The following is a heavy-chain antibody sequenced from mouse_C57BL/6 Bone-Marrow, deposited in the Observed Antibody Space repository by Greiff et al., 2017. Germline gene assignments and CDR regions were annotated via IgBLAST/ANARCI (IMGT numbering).Heavy chain of an antibody. CDR2: IWSGGST. CDR3: ARNFPSAAYYLDY. J-gene: IGHJ2*01. Sequence: QVQLQQSGPGLVQPSQSLSITCTASGFSLTSYGVHWVRQSPGKGLEWLGVIWSGGSTDNNAAFISSLSISKDNSKSHVFFKMNSMQADDTAIYXCARNFPSAAYYLDYWGKGTTLTVSS. V-gene: IGHV2-2*01. D-gene: IGHD2-10*02. CDR1: GFSLTSYG.